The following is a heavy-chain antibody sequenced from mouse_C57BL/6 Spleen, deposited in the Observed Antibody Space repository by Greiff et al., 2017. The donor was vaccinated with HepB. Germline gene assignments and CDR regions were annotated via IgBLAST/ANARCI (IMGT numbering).Heavy chain of an antibody. D-gene: IGHD1-1*01. V-gene: IGHV1-15*01. CDR1: GYTFTDYE. Sequence: VKLMESGAELVRPGASVTLSCKASGYTFTDYEMHWVKQTPVHGLEWIGAIDPETGGTAYNQKFKGKAILTADKSSSTAYMELRSLTSEDSAVYYCTRHYYGSSPDAYWGQGTLVTVSA. CDR2: IDPETGGT. CDR3: TRHYYGSSPDAY. J-gene: IGHJ3*01.